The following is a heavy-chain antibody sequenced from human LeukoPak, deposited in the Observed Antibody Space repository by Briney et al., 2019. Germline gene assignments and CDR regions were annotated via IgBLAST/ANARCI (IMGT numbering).Heavy chain of an antibody. CDR1: GFTFRSYG. V-gene: IGHV3-30*03. Sequence: GGSQRLSCAASGFTFRSYGMHWVRQAPGKGLEWVALISYDGSNNYYADSVKGRFTISRDNSKNTLYLQMSSLRAEDTAVYYCAASYYYDSSGYYSPGYWGQGTLVTVSS. CDR2: ISYDGSNN. J-gene: IGHJ4*02. CDR3: AASYYYDSSGYYSPGY. D-gene: IGHD3-22*01.